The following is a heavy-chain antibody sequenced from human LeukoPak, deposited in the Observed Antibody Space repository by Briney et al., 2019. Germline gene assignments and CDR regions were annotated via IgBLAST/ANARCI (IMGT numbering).Heavy chain of an antibody. D-gene: IGHD3-10*01. Sequence: SQTLSLTCTVSGGSISSGSYYWSWIRQPAGKGLEWIGRIYTSGSTNYNPSLKSRVTISVDTSKNQFSLKLSSVTAADTAVYYCARSPMVRGVITSRWLDPWGQGTLVTVSS. J-gene: IGHJ5*02. CDR3: ARSPMVRGVITSRWLDP. CDR2: IYTSGST. CDR1: GGSISSGSYY. V-gene: IGHV4-61*02.